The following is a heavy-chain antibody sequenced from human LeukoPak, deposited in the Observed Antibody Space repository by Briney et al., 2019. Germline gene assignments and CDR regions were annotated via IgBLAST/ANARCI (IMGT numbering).Heavy chain of an antibody. CDR2: ISGSGGST. CDR1: GFTFSSNS. V-gene: IGHV3-23*01. D-gene: IGHD3-10*01. Sequence: QPGGSLRLSCAASGFTFSSNSMTWVRQTPGKGLEWVSGISGSGGSTFYADSVKGRFTISRDNSRNTLYLQMSSLGPEDTAVYYCTKWSGYGDDWGQGTLVTVSS. J-gene: IGHJ4*02. CDR3: TKWSGYGDD.